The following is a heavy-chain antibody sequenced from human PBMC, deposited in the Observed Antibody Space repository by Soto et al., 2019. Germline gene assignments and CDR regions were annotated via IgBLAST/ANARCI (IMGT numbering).Heavy chain of an antibody. J-gene: IGHJ6*02. V-gene: IGHV5-51*01. Sequence: GESLKISCKGSEYSFSSHWIGWVRQMPGKGLEWMGIIHPRDSDTRYSPSFHGQVTISADKSISTAYLRWSSLKASDTAMYYCARTRTFSLGFYYYGMDVWGQGTMVTVSS. D-gene: IGHD3-3*02. CDR2: IHPRDSDT. CDR3: ARTRTFSLGFYYYGMDV. CDR1: EYSFSSHW.